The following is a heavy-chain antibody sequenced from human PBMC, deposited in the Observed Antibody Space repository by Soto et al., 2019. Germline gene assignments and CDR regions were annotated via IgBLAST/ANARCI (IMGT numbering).Heavy chain of an antibody. CDR1: GGSISSSSYY. V-gene: IGHV4-39*01. D-gene: IGHD2-15*01. CDR2: IYYSGST. J-gene: IGHJ5*02. Sequence: SETLSLTCTVSGGSISSSSYYWGWIRQPPGKGLEWIGSIYYSGSTYYNPSLKSRVTISVDTSKNQFSLKLSSVTAADTAVYYCARHPADIVVVVAATRIRFDPWGQGTLVTVSS. CDR3: ARHPADIVVVVAATRIRFDP.